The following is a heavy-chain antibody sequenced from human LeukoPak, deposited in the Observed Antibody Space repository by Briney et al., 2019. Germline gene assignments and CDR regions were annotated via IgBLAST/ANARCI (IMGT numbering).Heavy chain of an antibody. CDR1: GFTFSSYA. Sequence: QPGGSLRLSCAASGFTFSSYAMHWVRQAPGKGLEWVAVISYDGSNKYYADSVKGRFTISRDNSKNTLYLQMNSLRAEDTAVYYCARTLAVGYCSSTSCGPPLGMDVWGQGTTVTVSS. CDR3: ARTLAVGYCSSTSCGPPLGMDV. V-gene: IGHV3-30*04. CDR2: ISYDGSNK. D-gene: IGHD2-2*01. J-gene: IGHJ6*02.